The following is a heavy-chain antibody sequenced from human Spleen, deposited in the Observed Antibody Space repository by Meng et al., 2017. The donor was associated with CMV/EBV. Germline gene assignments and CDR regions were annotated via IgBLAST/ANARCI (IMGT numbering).Heavy chain of an antibody. CDR3: ATQLEYSSGWYPGY. CDR2: INHSGST. CDR1: GGSFSGYY. D-gene: IGHD6-19*01. Sequence: SETLSLTCAVYGGSFSGYYWSWIRQPPGKGLEWIGEINHSGSTNYNPSLKSRVTISVDTSKNQFSLKLSSVTAADTAVYYCATQLEYSSGWYPGYWGQGTLVTVSS. J-gene: IGHJ4*02. V-gene: IGHV4-34*01.